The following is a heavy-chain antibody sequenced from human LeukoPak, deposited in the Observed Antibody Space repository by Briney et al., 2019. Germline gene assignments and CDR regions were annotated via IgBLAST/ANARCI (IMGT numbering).Heavy chain of an antibody. J-gene: IGHJ4*02. CDR2: NSDSGSSS. V-gene: IGHV3-23*01. CDR3: AKEDSGWHFDY. D-gene: IGHD6-19*01. CDR1: GFTFSSYA. Sequence: GGSLRLSCAASGFTFSSYAMSWVRQASGKGLAWVAGNSDSGSSSYYTDSVKGRFTISRDNSKNTLYLQMNSLRAEDTAVYYCAKEDSGWHFDYWGQGTLVTVSS.